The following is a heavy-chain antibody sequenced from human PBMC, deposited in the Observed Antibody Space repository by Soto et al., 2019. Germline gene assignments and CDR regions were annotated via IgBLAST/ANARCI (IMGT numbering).Heavy chain of an antibody. CDR2: INPISGGT. Sequence: QVQLVQSGADVKKPEASVKVSCKASGYTFPGYYLHWVRQVPGQGLEWMGWINPISGGTDYAQKFQGRVTMTRDTSISTAYVELSSLTSDDTAIYYCAIALYSGNDYRTPFDYWGQGTLVTVSS. CDR3: AIALYSGNDYRTPFDY. CDR1: GYTFPGYY. V-gene: IGHV1-2*02. J-gene: IGHJ4*02. D-gene: IGHD5-12*01.